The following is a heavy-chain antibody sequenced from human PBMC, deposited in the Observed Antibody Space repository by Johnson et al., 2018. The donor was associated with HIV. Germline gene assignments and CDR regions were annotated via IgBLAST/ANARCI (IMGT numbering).Heavy chain of an antibody. CDR1: GFTFSSYA. CDR3: ARGSLSGSPDI. D-gene: IGHD1-26*01. CDR2: ISYDGTSK. V-gene: IGHV3-30*04. J-gene: IGHJ3*02. Sequence: QVQLVESGGGVVQPGRSLRLSCAASGFTFSSYAMHWVRQAPGKGLEGVAVISYDGTSKSYADSVKGRFTISRDNSKNTLYLQMNSLRAEDTAVYYCARGSLSGSPDIWGQGTMVTVSS.